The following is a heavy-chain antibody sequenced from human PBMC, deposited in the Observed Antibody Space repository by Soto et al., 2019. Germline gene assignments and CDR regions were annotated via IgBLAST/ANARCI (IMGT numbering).Heavy chain of an antibody. J-gene: IGHJ4*01. V-gene: IGHV4-61*01. Sequence: SETLSLTCTVSGGSVSSGSYYWSWIRQPPGKGLEWIGYIYYSGSTNYNPSLKSRVTISVDTSKNQFSLKLSSVTAADTAVYYCARDLRYSSGWYDSNYFDYWGHGTLVTVSS. CDR3: ARDLRYSSGWYDSNYFDY. CDR1: GGSVSSGSYY. CDR2: IYYSGST. D-gene: IGHD6-19*01.